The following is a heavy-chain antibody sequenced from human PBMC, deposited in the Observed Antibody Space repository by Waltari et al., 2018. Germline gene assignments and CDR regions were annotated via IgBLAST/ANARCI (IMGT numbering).Heavy chain of an antibody. Sequence: EVQLVESGGGLVQPGGSLRPSCAASGSTFSSYWLHWVRQAPGKGLAWVSRINSDGSSTSYADSVMGRFTISRDNAKNTLYLQMNSLSVDDTAVYYCAELSSSAFHIWGQGTMVTVSS. CDR2: INSDGSST. J-gene: IGHJ3*02. V-gene: IGHV3-74*01. CDR3: AELSSSAFHI. D-gene: IGHD1-7*01. CDR1: GSTFSSYW.